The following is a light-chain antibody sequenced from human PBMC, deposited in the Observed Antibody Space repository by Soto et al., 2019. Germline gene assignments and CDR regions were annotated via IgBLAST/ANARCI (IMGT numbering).Light chain of an antibody. CDR2: DAS. Sequence: IGLTQSPGTLSLSPGERATLSCRASQSVSNYVAWYQQKPGQAPRLLIYDASNRATGIPDRFSGSGSGTDFTLTISRLEPEDFAVYYCRQYGGSPRTFGQGTKVDVK. CDR1: QSVSNY. V-gene: IGKV3-20*01. J-gene: IGKJ1*01. CDR3: RQYGGSPRT.